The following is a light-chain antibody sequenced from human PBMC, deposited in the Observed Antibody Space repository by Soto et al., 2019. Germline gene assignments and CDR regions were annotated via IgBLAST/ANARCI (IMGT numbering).Light chain of an antibody. Sequence: EIVMKQSPATLSVSVGERATLSCRASQTVSSKLAWYQQKPGQAPRLLIYGASTRATGIPARFTGSGSGTEFTLTISSLQSEDFAVYYCQQYNDWPPQLTFGGGTKVEFK. CDR3: QQYNDWPPQLT. CDR1: QTVSSK. CDR2: GAS. V-gene: IGKV3-15*01. J-gene: IGKJ4*01.